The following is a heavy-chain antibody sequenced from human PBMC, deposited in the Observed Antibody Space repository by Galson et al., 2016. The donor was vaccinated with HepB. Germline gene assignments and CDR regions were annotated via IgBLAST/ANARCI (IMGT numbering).Heavy chain of an antibody. CDR1: GASISRGNW. D-gene: IGHD2-21*02. J-gene: IGHJ4*02. Sequence: SETLSLTCAVSGASISRGNWWNWVRQPPGKGLEWIGEIYHSGITNYNPSLKSRVTISVDKSKNQFSLKLSSVTAADTAVYYCARSNSRDYYYYYFDYWGQGTLVTVSS. CDR3: ARSNSRDYYYYYFDY. V-gene: IGHV4-4*02. CDR2: IYHSGIT.